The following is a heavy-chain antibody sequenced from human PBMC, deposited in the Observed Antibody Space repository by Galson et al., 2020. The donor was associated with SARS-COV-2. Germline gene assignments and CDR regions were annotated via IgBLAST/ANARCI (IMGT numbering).Heavy chain of an antibody. CDR2: IKQDGSEK. CDR1: GFTFSSYW. Sequence: GESLKISCAASGFTFSSYWMSWVRQPPGKGLEWVANIKQDGSEKYYVDSVKGRFTISRDNAKNSLYLQMNSLRAEDTAVYYCARDAADYDFWSGYSMGFDYWGQGTLVTGSS. CDR3: ARDAADYDFWSGYSMGFDY. D-gene: IGHD3-3*01. V-gene: IGHV3-7*01. J-gene: IGHJ4*02.